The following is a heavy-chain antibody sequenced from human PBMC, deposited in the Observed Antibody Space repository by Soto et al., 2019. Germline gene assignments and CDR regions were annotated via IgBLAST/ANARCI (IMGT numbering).Heavy chain of an antibody. V-gene: IGHV4-34*01. Sequence: SETLSLTCAVYGGSFSGYYWSWIRQPPGKGLEWIGEINHSGSTNYNPSLKSRGTISVDTSKNQFSLKLSSVTAADTAVYYCARVFDIVVVVAATRDDIVRNCFDPWGQGTLVTVSP. D-gene: IGHD2-15*01. CDR1: GGSFSGYY. J-gene: IGHJ5*02. CDR3: ARVFDIVVVVAATRDDIVRNCFDP. CDR2: INHSGST.